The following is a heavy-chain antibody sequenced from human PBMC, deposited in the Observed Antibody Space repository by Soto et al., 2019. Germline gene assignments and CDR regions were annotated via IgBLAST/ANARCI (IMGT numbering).Heavy chain of an antibody. CDR3: ARERGQWQRNFDY. V-gene: IGHV3-30-3*01. Sequence: QVQLVESGGGVVQPGRSLRLSCAASGFTFSSYAMHWVRQAPGKGLEWVAVISYDGSNKYYADSVKGRFTISRDNSKNTLYLQMNSLRAEDTAVYYFARERGQWQRNFDYWGQGTLVTVSS. CDR1: GFTFSSYA. J-gene: IGHJ4*02. CDR2: ISYDGSNK. D-gene: IGHD6-19*01.